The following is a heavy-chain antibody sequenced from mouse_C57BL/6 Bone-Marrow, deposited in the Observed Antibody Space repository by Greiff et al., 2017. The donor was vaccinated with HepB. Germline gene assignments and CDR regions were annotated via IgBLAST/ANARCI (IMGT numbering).Heavy chain of an antibody. CDR3: ARSPFYYSNSLFAY. Sequence: EVQLQQSGPVLVKPGASVKMSCKASGYTFTDYYMNWVKQSHGKSLEWIGVINPYNGGTSYNQKFKGKATLTVDKSSSTAYMELNSLTSEDSAVYYCARSPFYYSNSLFAYGGQGTLVTVSA. CDR2: INPYNGGT. CDR1: GYTFTDYY. V-gene: IGHV1-19*01. J-gene: IGHJ3*01. D-gene: IGHD2-5*01.